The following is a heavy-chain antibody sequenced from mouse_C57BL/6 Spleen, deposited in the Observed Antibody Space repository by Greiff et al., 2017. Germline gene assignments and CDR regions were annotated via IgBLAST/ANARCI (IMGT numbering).Heavy chain of an antibody. CDR1: GFNIKDYY. CDR3: TTRGGGSPAWFAY. Sequence: EVQLQQSGAELVRPGASVKLSCTASGFNIKDYYMHWVKQRPEQGLEWIGRIDPEDGDTEYAPKFQGKATLTADTSSNTAYLQLSSLTSEDAAVYYCTTRGGGSPAWFAYWGQGTMVTVSA. J-gene: IGHJ3*01. CDR2: IDPEDGDT. V-gene: IGHV14-1*01. D-gene: IGHD1-1*02.